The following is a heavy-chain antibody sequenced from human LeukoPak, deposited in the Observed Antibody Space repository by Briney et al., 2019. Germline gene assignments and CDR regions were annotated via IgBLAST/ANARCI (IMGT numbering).Heavy chain of an antibody. CDR3: AKDVCTSPRCLLYFDS. CDR2: ISGNGGSP. CDR1: GFTFSVYA. D-gene: IGHD2-8*01. Sequence: TGGSLRLSCAASGFTFSVYAMSWVRQAPGKGLEWVSGISGNGGSPYYADSVKGRFTIFRDNSKNELYLQMDRLRAEDTAVYSCAKDVCTSPRCLLYFDSWGQGTLVTVSS. J-gene: IGHJ4*02. V-gene: IGHV3-23*01.